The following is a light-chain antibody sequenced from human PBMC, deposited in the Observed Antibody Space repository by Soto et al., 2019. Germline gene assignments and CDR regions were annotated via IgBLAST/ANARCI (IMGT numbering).Light chain of an antibody. CDR2: GAS. V-gene: IGKV3-20*01. CDR3: QQYGSSPRT. CDR1: QSVSSNY. J-gene: IGKJ1*01. Sequence: EIVLTQSPGTLSLTPGDRATLSCRASQSVSSNYVAWYQQKPGQAPRLLVYGASIRATGIPDSFSGSGSGTDFTLVIRRLEPEDFAVYYCQQYGSSPRTFGQGTKVEIK.